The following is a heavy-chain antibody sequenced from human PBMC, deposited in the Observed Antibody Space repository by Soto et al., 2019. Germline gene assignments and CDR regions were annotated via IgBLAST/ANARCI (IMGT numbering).Heavy chain of an antibody. J-gene: IGHJ6*02. D-gene: IGHD2-2*01. CDR3: GRQPGHCGSTTCFGYYSVDG. CDR2: IYYSGST. V-gene: IGHV4-39*01. Sequence: PSETLSLTCSVSGGSICSSSYSWGWIRQPPGKGLEWIGTIYYSGSTHYNPSLEGRVAISADTPNNQLSLRLSSVTAADTAVYYCGRQPGHCGSTTCFGYYSVDGWGQGTTVPVSS. CDR1: GGSICSSSYS.